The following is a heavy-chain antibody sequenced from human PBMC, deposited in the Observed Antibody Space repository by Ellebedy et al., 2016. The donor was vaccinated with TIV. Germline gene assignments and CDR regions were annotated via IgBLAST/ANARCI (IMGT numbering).Heavy chain of an antibody. Sequence: ASVKVSXXASGYTFTSYDINWVRQATGQGLEWMGWMNPNSGNTGYAQKFQGRVTMTRNTSISTAYMELSSLRSEDTAVYYCARSLRVTIFGVVIPPYMDVWGKGTTVTVSS. D-gene: IGHD3-3*01. J-gene: IGHJ6*03. CDR3: ARSLRVTIFGVVIPPYMDV. CDR1: GYTFTSYD. CDR2: MNPNSGNT. V-gene: IGHV1-8*01.